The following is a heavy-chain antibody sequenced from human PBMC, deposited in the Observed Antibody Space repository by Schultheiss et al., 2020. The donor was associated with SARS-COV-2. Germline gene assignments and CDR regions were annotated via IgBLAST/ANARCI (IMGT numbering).Heavy chain of an antibody. CDR1: GFTVSSNY. CDR2: ISGSGGST. Sequence: GGSLRLSCAASGFTVSSNYMSWVRQAPGKGLEWVSAISGSGGSTYYADSVKGRFTISRDNSKNTLYLQMNSLRAEDTAVYYCADAPVPAAIGEAHYYMDVWGKGTTVTVSS. D-gene: IGHD2-2*01. CDR3: ADAPVPAAIGEAHYYMDV. V-gene: IGHV3-53*05. J-gene: IGHJ6*03.